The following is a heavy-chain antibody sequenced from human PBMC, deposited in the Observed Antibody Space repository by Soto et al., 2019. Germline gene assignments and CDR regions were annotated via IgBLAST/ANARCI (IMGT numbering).Heavy chain of an antibody. D-gene: IGHD4-17*01. J-gene: IGHJ3*02. V-gene: IGHV4-30-4*01. CDR2: IYYSGST. CDR3: ARGGTTVTNDAFDI. CDR1: GGSISSGDYY. Sequence: SETLSLTCTVSGGSISSGDYYWSWIRQPPGKGLEWIGYIYYSGSTYYNPSLKSRVTISVDTSKNQFSLKLSSVTAADTAVYYCARGGTTVTNDAFDIWGQGTMVT.